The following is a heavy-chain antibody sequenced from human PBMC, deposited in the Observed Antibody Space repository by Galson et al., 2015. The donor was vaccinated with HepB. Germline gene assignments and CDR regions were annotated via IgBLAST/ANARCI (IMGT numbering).Heavy chain of an antibody. CDR1: GFTVSSNY. D-gene: IGHD5-12*01. CDR2: IYSGVSA. J-gene: IGHJ4*02. V-gene: IGHV3-53*01. Sequence: SLRLSCAASGFTVSSNYMTWVRQAPGEGLECVSVIYSGVSAYHADSVKGRFTISRDNSKNTVYLQMNSLRAEDTAVYYCARVRGRSGYGRVGSFDHWGQGTLVTVSS. CDR3: ARVRGRSGYGRVGSFDH.